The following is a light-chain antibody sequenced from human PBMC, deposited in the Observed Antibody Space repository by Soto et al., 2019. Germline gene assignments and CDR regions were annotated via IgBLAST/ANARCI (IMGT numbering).Light chain of an antibody. CDR2: AAS. J-gene: IGKJ1*01. V-gene: IGKV1-27*01. CDR3: QHYDSVPRT. CDR1: QGINNY. Sequence: DIQMTQSPSSLSASVGDTVTITCRASQGINNYLAWFQQRPGKVPKLLIYAASTLQSWVPSRFRGSRSGTDFTLTIRSLQPEDVATFYCQHYDSVPRTFGQGTKVEIK.